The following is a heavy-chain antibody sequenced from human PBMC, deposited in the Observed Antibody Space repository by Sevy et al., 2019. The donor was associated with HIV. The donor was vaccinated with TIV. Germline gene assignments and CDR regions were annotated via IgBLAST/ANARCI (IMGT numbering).Heavy chain of an antibody. CDR1: GFTFSSYE. CDR2: ISSSGSTI. CDR3: AGPLPLGMDV. J-gene: IGHJ6*02. V-gene: IGHV3-48*03. Sequence: GGSLRLSCAASGFTFSSYEMNWVRQAPGKGLEWVSYISSSGSTIYYADSVKGRFTISRDNAKNSLYLQMNSLRAEDTAVYYCAGPLPLGMDVWGQRTTVTVSS.